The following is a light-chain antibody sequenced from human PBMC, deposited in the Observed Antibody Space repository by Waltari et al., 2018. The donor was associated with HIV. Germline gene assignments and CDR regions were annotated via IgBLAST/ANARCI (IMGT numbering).Light chain of an antibody. CDR1: QSISNNF. CDR3: HQYGTAPRT. CDR2: TSF. J-gene: IGKJ1*01. Sequence: IVLTQSPGILSLSPGDRATVSCRATQSISNNFLAWFQQKPGQPPRLLIYTSFIRAAGVPDRFSGSGAGTDFTLSINKLEPEDFAVYYCHQYGTAPRTFGQGTKVEI. V-gene: IGKV3-20*01.